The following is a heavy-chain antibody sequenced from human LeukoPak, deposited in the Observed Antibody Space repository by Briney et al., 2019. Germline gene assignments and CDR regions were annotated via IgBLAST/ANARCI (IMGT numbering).Heavy chain of an antibody. D-gene: IGHD6-13*01. CDR3: ARTSSWGLARS. CDR1: GGSISSSSYY. CDR2: IYYSGST. Sequence: SETLSLTCTVSGGSISSSSYYWGWIRQPPGKGLEWIGSIYYSGSTYYNPFLKSRVTISVDTSKNQFSLKLSSVTAADTAVYYCARTSSWGLARSWGQGTLVTVSS. J-gene: IGHJ5*02. V-gene: IGHV4-39*01.